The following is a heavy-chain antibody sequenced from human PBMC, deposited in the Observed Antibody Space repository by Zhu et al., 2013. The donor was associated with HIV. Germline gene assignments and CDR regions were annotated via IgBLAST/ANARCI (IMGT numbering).Heavy chain of an antibody. V-gene: IGHV4-59*01. CDR2: IYYSGST. D-gene: IGHD3-22*01. J-gene: IGHJ4*02. Sequence: QVQLQESGPGLVKPSETLSLTCTVSGGSISAYYWSWIRQPPGKGLEWIGYIYYSGSTNYNPSLKSRVTISVDTSKNQFSLKLSSVTAADTAVYYCASMHYYDSSGYYYGNDYWGQGTLVTVSS. CDR1: GGSISAYY. CDR3: ASMHYYDSSGYYYGNDY.